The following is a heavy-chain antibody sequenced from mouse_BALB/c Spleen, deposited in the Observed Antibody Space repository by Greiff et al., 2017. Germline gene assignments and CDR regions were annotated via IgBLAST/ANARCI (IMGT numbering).Heavy chain of an antibody. CDR2: IWAGGST. J-gene: IGHJ4*01. CDR1: GFSLTSYG. CDR3: AREGLWGAMDY. Sequence: VQVVESGPGLVAPSQSLSITCTVSGFSLTSYGVHWVRQPPGKGLEWLGVIWAGGSTNYNSALMSRLSISKDNSKSQVFLKMNSLQTDDTAMYYCAREGLWGAMDYWGQGTSVTVSS. D-gene: IGHD1-1*02. V-gene: IGHV2-9*02.